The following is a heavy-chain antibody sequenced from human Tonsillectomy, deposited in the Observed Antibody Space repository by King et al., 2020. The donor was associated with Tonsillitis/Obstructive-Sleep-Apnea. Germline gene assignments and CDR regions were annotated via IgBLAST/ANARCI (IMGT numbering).Heavy chain of an antibody. D-gene: IGHD3-3*01. CDR2: INHSGST. V-gene: IGHV4-34*01. J-gene: IGHJ4*02. CDR1: GGSFSDYY. Sequence: VQLQQWGAGLLKPSETLSLTCAVYGGSFSDYYWSWIRQPPGKGLEWIGEINHSGSTNYNPSLKSRVTISVDTSKNQFSLKLTSVTAADTALYYCAREGKEGYYDFLCAYVAYWGQGTLATVPS. CDR3: AREGKEGYYDFLCAYVAY.